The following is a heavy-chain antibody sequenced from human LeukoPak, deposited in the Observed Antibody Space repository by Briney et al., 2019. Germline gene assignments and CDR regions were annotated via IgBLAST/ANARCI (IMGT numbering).Heavy chain of an antibody. D-gene: IGHD3-22*01. CDR3: ARRNTYYYDSSGIDY. CDR1: GNSFTNYW. J-gene: IGHJ4*02. V-gene: IGHV5-51*01. CDR2: IYPGDSDT. Sequence: GESLKISCKGSGNSFTNYWIGWVRQMPRKGLEWMGIIYPGDSDTRYSPSFQGQVTISADKSISTAYLQWSSLKASDTAMYYCARRNTYYYDSSGIDYWGQGTLVTVSS.